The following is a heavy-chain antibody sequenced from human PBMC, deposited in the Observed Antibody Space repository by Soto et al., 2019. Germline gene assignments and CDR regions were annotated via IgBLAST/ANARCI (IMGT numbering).Heavy chain of an antibody. CDR1: GYTFATYG. Sequence: ASVKVSCKTSGYTFATYGITWVRQAPGQGLEWVAWISVYSGNTNYAQKVQGRVTLTRDTFTSTAYMELRSLTSDDTAVYYCARERAEYSSSFSYYFDSWGQGTLVTVS. CDR2: ISVYSGNT. D-gene: IGHD6-6*01. CDR3: ARERAEYSSSFSYYFDS. V-gene: IGHV1-18*01. J-gene: IGHJ4*02.